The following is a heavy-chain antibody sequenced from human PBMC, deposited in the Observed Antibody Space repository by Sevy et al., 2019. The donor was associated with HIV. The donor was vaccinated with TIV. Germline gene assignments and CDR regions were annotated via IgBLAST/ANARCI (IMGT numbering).Heavy chain of an antibody. CDR2: IYYTGST. J-gene: IGHJ5*02. CDR1: GGSISTYY. D-gene: IGHD5-12*01. Sequence: SEILSLTCTVSGGSISTYYWSWIRQPPGKGLEYIGYIYYTGSTNYNPSLKSRVTISVDTSKNQFSLNLRSVTAVDTAVYYCARAPPVRSGDDSLNWFDPWGQGTLVTVSS. V-gene: IGHV4-59*01. CDR3: ARAPPVRSGDDSLNWFDP.